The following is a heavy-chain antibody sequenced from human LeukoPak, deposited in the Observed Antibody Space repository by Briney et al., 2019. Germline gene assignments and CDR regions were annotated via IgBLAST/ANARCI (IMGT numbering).Heavy chain of an antibody. J-gene: IGHJ4*02. CDR3: ASHSGSYSAELDY. CDR1: GGSFSGYY. CDR2: INHSGST. D-gene: IGHD1-26*01. V-gene: IGHV4-34*01. Sequence: SETLSLTCAVYGGSFSGYYWSWIRQPPGKGLEWIGEINHSGSTNYNPSLKSRVTISVDTSKNQFSLKLSSVTAADTAVYYCASHSGSYSAELDYWGQGTLVTVSS.